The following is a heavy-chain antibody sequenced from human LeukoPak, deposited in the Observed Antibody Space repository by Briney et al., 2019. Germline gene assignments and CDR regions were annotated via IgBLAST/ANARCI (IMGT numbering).Heavy chain of an antibody. D-gene: IGHD3-10*01. CDR2: IYSGGST. J-gene: IGHJ6*02. V-gene: IGHV3-66*01. CDR1: GFTVSSNY. CDR3: ARGLYGSGRYHYGMDV. Sequence: PGGSLRLSCAASGFTVSSNYMSWVRQAPGKGLEWVSVIYSGGSTYYADSVKGRFTISRDNSKNTLYLQMNSLRAEDTAVYYCARGLYGSGRYHYGMDVWGQGTTVTVSS.